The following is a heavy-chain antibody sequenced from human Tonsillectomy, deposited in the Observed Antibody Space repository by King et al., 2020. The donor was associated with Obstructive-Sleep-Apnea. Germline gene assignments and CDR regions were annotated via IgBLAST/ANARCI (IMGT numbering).Heavy chain of an antibody. Sequence: VQLVESGGGVVQPGGSLRLSCAASGFTFSSYWMGWVRQAPGKGLEWGANINEGGGGRNYVDSVKGRFTISRDNAKNSLFLQMNSLGAEDTAVYYCARVGGPYGDYGVFRFDPWGQETLVTVSS. D-gene: IGHD4-17*01. CDR2: INEGGGGR. J-gene: IGHJ5*02. CDR1: GFTFSSYW. V-gene: IGHV3-7*03. CDR3: ARVGGPYGDYGVFRFDP.